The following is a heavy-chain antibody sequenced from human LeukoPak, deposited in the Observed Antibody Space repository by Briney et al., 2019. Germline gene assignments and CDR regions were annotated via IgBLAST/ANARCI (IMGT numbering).Heavy chain of an antibody. V-gene: IGHV4-34*01. J-gene: IGHJ4*02. D-gene: IGHD3-9*01. CDR2: INRRGST. CDR1: GGSFSDYY. CDR3: ARVSYDILTGYDLYYFDY. Sequence: SETLSLTCAVYGGSFSDYYWNWLRQPPGKGLEWIGEINRRGSTNYNPSLKSRVTMSVDTSKNQLSLKLCSVTAADTAVYYCARVSYDILTGYDLYYFDYWGQGTLVTVSS.